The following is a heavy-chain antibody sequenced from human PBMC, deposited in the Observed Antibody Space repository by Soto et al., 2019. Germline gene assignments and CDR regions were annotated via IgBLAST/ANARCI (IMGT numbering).Heavy chain of an antibody. J-gene: IGHJ5*02. CDR2: IYYDGNS. D-gene: IGHD5-12*01. V-gene: IGHV4-30-4*01. Sequence: SETLSLTCTVSGGSINSGDYYWTWVRQPPGKGLEWIGYIYYDGNSQHNPSLKSRVTMSIDTSKNQFSLNLSSVTAADTAVYYCARDRRWLPRGPNNWLDLWGQGTRVTVSS. CDR1: GGSINSGDYY. CDR3: ARDRRWLPRGPNNWLDL.